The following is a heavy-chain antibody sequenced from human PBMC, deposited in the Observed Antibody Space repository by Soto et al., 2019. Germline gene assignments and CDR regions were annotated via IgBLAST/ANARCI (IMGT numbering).Heavy chain of an antibody. CDR1: GYTFTSYG. D-gene: IGHD6-13*01. V-gene: IGHV1-18*01. Sequence: ASVKVSCKASGYTFTSYGYAWVRQAPGQGLEWMGWISAYNGNTNYAQKLQGRVTMTTDTSTSTAYMELRSLRSDDTAVYYCARVGVLAAAGTDDAFDIWGQGTMVTVSS. CDR2: ISAYNGNT. J-gene: IGHJ3*02. CDR3: ARVGVLAAAGTDDAFDI.